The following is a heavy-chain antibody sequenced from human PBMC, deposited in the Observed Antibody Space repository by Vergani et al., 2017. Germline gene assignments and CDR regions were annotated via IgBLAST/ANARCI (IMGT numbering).Heavy chain of an antibody. CDR3: ARASTAPKLRVSGFDY. V-gene: IGHV3-11*01. D-gene: IGHD3-3*01. Sequence: QVQLVESGGGLVKPGGSLRLSCAASGFTFSDYYMSWIRQAPGKGREWVSYISSSGSTKYYADSVKGRFTISRDNAKNSLYVQMNNLRAEDTAVYYCARASTAPKLRVSGFDYWGQGTLVTVSS. CDR1: GFTFSDYY. J-gene: IGHJ4*02. CDR2: ISSSGSTK.